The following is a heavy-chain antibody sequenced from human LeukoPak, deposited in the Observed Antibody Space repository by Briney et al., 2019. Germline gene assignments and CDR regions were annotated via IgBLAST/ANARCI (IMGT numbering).Heavy chain of an antibody. CDR1: GYTFTSYG. Sequence: ASVKVSCKASGYTFTSYGISWVRQAPGQGLEWMGWISAYNGNTNCAQKLQGRVTMTTDTSTSKAYMELRSLRSDDTAVYYCARDSDVLRYFDLLLPHNYFYYGMDVWGQETTVTVSS. J-gene: IGHJ6*02. CDR2: ISAYNGNT. CDR3: ARDSDVLRYFDLLLPHNYFYYGMDV. V-gene: IGHV1-18*01. D-gene: IGHD3-9*01.